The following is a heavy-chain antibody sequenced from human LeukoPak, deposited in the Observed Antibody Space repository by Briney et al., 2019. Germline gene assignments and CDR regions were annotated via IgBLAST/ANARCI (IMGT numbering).Heavy chain of an antibody. Sequence: SETLSLTCTVSSGSISSSSYYWGWIRQPPGKGLEWIGSIYYSGSTYYNPSLKSRVTISVDTSKNQFSLKLSSVTAADTAVYYCARITSQWGLQGYMDVWGKGTTVTVSS. CDR1: SGSISSSSYY. CDR3: ARITSQWGLQGYMDV. CDR2: IYYSGST. J-gene: IGHJ6*03. D-gene: IGHD1-26*01. V-gene: IGHV4-39*07.